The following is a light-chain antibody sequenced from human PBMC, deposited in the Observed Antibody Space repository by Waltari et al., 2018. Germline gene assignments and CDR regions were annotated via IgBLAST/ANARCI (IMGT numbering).Light chain of an antibody. CDR2: KDM. Sequence: SYELTQPPSVPVSPGQTARITCSGPALAEHDCHWSQKRPGQAPVLVIYKDMERPSGIPERFSGSRSGKTVTLTISGVQAEDAADYYCQSADSSGIYVFGSGTQVTVL. V-gene: IGLV3-25*03. J-gene: IGLJ1*01. CDR3: QSADSSGIYV. CDR1: ALAEHD.